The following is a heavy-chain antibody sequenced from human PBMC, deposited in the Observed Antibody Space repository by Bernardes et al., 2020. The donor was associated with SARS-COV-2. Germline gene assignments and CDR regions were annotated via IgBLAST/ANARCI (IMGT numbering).Heavy chain of an antibody. CDR2: INPKTGGT. J-gene: IGHJ4*02. Sequence: ASVKVSCRASGYTFTAYYMHWVRQAPGPGLEWLGWINPKTGGTNYAQKFQGWVTLTRDTSMSTAYMEVSRLRSDDTAVYYCARETGDRGERYFDYWGQGTLGTVSS. CDR1: GYTFTAYY. CDR3: ARETGDRGERYFDY. V-gene: IGHV1-2*04. D-gene: IGHD7-27*01.